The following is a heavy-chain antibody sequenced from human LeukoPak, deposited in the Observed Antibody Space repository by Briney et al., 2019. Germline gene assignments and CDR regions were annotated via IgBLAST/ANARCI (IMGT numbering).Heavy chain of an antibody. CDR1: VYTFTNYY. CDR3: ARDPRLSSGYSTGILWYFDV. V-gene: IGHV1-46*01. J-gene: IGHJ2*01. Sequence: ASVKVSCKASVYTFTNYYMHWVRQAPGQGLEWMGIINPYGGSTSYAQKFQGRVTMTRDTSTSTVYMDLSSLRSEDTAVYYCARDPRLSSGYSTGILWYFDVWGRGTLVTVSS. CDR2: INPYGGST. D-gene: IGHD3-22*01.